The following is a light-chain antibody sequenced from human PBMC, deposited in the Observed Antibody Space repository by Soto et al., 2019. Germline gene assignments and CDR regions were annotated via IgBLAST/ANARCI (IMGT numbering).Light chain of an antibody. CDR3: SSYTGSSTLYV. V-gene: IGLV2-14*03. CDR1: SSDVGGYNY. Sequence: QSALTKPASVSGSPGRSITISYTGTSSDVGGYNYVSWYQQHPGKAPKLMIYDVSNRPSGVSYRFSGSKSGNTASLTISGLQAEDEADYYCSSYTGSSTLYVFGTGTKVTVL. CDR2: DVS. J-gene: IGLJ1*01.